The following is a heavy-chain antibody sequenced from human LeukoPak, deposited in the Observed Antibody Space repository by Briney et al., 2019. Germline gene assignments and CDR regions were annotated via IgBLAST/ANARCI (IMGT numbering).Heavy chain of an antibody. J-gene: IGHJ6*03. V-gene: IGHV4-59*12. CDR3: ARLTMEWAHPPAYYYYYMDV. CDR2: IYYSGST. D-gene: IGHD3-3*01. Sequence: SETLSLTCTVSGGSISSYYWSWIRQPPGKGLEWIGYIYYSGSTNYNPSLKSRVTMSVDTSKNQFSLKLSSVTAADTAVYYCARLTMEWAHPPAYYYYYMDVWGKGTTVTVSS. CDR1: GGSISSYY.